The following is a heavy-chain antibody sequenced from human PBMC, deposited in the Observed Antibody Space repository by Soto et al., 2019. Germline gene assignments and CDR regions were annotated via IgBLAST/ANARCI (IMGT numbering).Heavy chain of an antibody. CDR3: ATEMATPTAI. D-gene: IGHD5-12*01. CDR1: GGSFSGYY. J-gene: IGHJ3*02. V-gene: IGHV4-34*01. Sequence: SETLSLTCAVYGGSFSGYYWSWIRQPPGKGLEWIGEINHSGSTNYNPSLKSRVTISVDTSKNQFSLKLSSVTAADTAAYYCATEMATPTAIWGQGTMVTVSS. CDR2: INHSGST.